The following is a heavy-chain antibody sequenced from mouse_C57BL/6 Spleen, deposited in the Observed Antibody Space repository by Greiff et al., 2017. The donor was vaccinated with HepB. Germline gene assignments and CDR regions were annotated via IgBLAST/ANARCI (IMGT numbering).Heavy chain of an antibody. Sequence: VQLQQSGAELVRPGASVKLSCKASGYTFTDYYINWVKQRPGQGLEWIARIYPGSGNTYYNEKFKGKATLTAEKSSSTAYMQLSSLTSEDSAVYFCARGTTVVEYFDVWGTGTTVTVSS. CDR1: GYTFTDYY. CDR3: ARGTTVVEYFDV. CDR2: IYPGSGNT. D-gene: IGHD1-1*01. V-gene: IGHV1-76*01. J-gene: IGHJ1*03.